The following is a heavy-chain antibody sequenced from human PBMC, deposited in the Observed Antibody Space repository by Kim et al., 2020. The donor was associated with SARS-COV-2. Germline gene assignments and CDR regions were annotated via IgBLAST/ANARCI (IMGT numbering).Heavy chain of an antibody. D-gene: IGHD6-6*01. Sequence: GGSLKLSCAASGFTFSGSAMHWVRQASGKGLEWVGRIRSKANSYATAYAASVKGRFTISRDDSKNTAYLQMNSLKTEDTAVYYCTRHVAEKKYSSSLNYYYMDVWGKGTTVTVSS. CDR3: TRHVAEKKYSSSLNYYYMDV. V-gene: IGHV3-73*01. J-gene: IGHJ6*03. CDR1: GFTFSGSA. CDR2: IRSKANSYAT.